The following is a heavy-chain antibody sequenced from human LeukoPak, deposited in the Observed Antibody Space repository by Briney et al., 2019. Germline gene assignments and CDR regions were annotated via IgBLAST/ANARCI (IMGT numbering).Heavy chain of an antibody. Sequence: GGSLRLSCAASGFTFSSYGMHWVRQAPGKGLEWVAVISYDGSNKYYADSVKGRFTISRDNSKNTLYLQMNSLRAEDTAVYYCAKQGLPFGEYSGAYFDYWGQGTLVTVSS. J-gene: IGHJ4*02. CDR2: ISYDGSNK. V-gene: IGHV3-30*18. CDR1: GFTFSSYG. CDR3: AKQGLPFGEYSGAYFDY. D-gene: IGHD3-10*01.